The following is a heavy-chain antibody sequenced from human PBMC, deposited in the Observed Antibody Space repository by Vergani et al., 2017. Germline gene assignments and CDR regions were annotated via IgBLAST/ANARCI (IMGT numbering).Heavy chain of an antibody. CDR1: GYSISSGYY. CDR3: ARRSYDSSGYYYGY. Sequence: QVQLQESGPGLVKPSETLSLTCAVSGYSISSGYYWGWTRQPPGKGLEWIGSIYHSGSTYYNPSLKSRVTISVDTSKNQFSLKLSSVTAADTAVYYCARRSYDSSGYYYGYWGQGTLVTVSS. D-gene: IGHD3-22*01. CDR2: IYHSGST. J-gene: IGHJ4*02. V-gene: IGHV4-38-2*01.